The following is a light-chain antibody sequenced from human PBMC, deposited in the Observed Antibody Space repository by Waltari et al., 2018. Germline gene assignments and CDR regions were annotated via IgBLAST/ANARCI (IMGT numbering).Light chain of an antibody. Sequence: DIVLTQSPDSLAVPLGESATINCKSSQTVLSSPNHKNYLTWSQQQPGQPPMLLVYWTSTRESGVPDQCSGSGSGTDFTLTISSLQAEDVAVYFCQQYYSLPLTFGGGTKVEIK. CDR3: QQYYSLPLT. CDR2: WTS. V-gene: IGKV4-1*01. CDR1: QTVLSSPNHKNY. J-gene: IGKJ4*01.